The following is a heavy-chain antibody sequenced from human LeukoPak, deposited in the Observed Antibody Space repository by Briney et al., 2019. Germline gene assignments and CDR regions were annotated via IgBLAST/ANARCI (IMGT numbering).Heavy chain of an antibody. J-gene: IGHJ6*02. D-gene: IGHD2-2*02. CDR1: GFTFNSYA. Sequence: GGSLRLSCAAPGFTFNSYAMSWVRQAPGKGLEWVSAISPGGPDTYYADSVRGRFTISRDNAKNSLYLQMNSLRDEDTAVYYCARSMAHCSSTSCYRDLHYYYYYGMDVWGQGTTVTVSS. CDR3: ARSMAHCSSTSCYRDLHYYYYYGMDV. V-gene: IGHV3-23*01. CDR2: ISPGGPDT.